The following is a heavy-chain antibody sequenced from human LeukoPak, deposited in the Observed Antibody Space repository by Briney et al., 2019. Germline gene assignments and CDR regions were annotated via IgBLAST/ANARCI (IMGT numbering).Heavy chain of an antibody. V-gene: IGHV1-69*13. Sequence: ASVGVSCKASGGTFSSYAISWVRQAPGQGLEWMGGIIPVFGTANYAQKFQGRVTITADESTSTAYMELSSLRSEDTAVYYCARMGDCSGGSCYFNWFDPWGHGTLFTVSS. J-gene: IGHJ5*02. CDR2: IIPVFGTA. CDR1: GGTFSSYA. CDR3: ARMGDCSGGSCYFNWFDP. D-gene: IGHD2-15*01.